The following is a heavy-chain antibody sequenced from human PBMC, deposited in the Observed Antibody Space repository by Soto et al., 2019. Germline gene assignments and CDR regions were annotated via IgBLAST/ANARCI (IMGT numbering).Heavy chain of an antibody. CDR3: ARGVEMATSTAGAFDI. CDR2: IYPGDSDT. CDR1: GYSFTSYW. Sequence: PGESVKISCKGSGYSFTSYWIGWVRQMPGEGLEWMGIIYPGDSDTRYSPSFQGQVTISADKSISTAYLQWGSLKASDTAMYYCARGVEMATSTAGAFDIWGQGTMVTV. V-gene: IGHV5-51*01. D-gene: IGHD5-12*01. J-gene: IGHJ3*02.